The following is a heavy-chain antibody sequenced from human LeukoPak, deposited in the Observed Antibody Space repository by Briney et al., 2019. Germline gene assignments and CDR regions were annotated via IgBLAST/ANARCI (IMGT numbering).Heavy chain of an antibody. CDR2: IRYDGSNK. Sequence: PGGSLRLSCAASGFTFSSYGMHWVRQAPGKGLEWVAFIRYDGSNKYYADSAKGRFTISRDNSKNTLYLQMNSLRAEDTAVYYCAKSGGPRYYYDSSGYYYSWFDPWGQGTLVTVSS. V-gene: IGHV3-30*02. J-gene: IGHJ5*02. CDR1: GFTFSSYG. D-gene: IGHD3-22*01. CDR3: AKSGGPRYYYDSSGYYYSWFDP.